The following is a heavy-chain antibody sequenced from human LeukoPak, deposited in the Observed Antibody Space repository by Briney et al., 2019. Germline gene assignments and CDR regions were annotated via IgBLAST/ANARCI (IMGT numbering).Heavy chain of an antibody. CDR1: GLISRRYG. D-gene: IGHD3-9*01. V-gene: IGHV3-7*01. Sequence: GGSLRLSCAGSGLISRRYGMAWVRQAPGKGLEWVANVKDDGSKDYYVDSVKGRFTISRDNAKNSLYLQMNSLRPEDTAVYYCARDSAGWEHWGPGTLVTVSS. CDR3: ARDSAGWEH. CDR2: VKDDGSKD. J-gene: IGHJ1*01.